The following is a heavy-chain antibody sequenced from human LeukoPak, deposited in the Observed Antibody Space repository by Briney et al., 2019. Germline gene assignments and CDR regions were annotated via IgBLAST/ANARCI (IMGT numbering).Heavy chain of an antibody. CDR2: ISYDGSNK. CDR1: GFTFSSYG. J-gene: IGHJ4*02. CDR3: AKVQLDVALYFDY. V-gene: IGHV3-30*18. D-gene: IGHD1-1*01. Sequence: GGSLRLSCAASGFTFSSYGMHWVRQAPGKGLEWVAVISYDGSNKYYADSVKGRFTISRDNSKNTLYLQMNSLRAEDTAVYYCAKVQLDVALYFDYWGQGTLVTVSS.